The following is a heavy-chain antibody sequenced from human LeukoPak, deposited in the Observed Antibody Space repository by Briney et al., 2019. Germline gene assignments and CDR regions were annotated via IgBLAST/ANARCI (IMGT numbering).Heavy chain of an antibody. J-gene: IGHJ4*02. CDR2: MNPNSGNT. Sequence: ASVKVSCNASGYTFTSYDINWVRQATGQGLEWMGWMNPNSGNTGYAQKFQGRVTMTRNTSISTAYMELSSLRSEDTAVYYCARINVPPPVGSKELRYFDWQYYFDYWGQGTLVTVSS. D-gene: IGHD3-9*01. CDR1: GYTFTSYD. CDR3: ARINVPPPVGSKELRYFDWQYYFDY. V-gene: IGHV1-8*01.